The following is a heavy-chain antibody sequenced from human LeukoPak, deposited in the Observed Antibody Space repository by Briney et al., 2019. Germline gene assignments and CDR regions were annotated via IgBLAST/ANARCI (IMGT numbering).Heavy chain of an antibody. CDR2: INHSGST. CDR1: GGSFSGYY. CDR3: ARSGRYGSGSYYNY. Sequence: SETLSLTCAVYGGSFSGYYWSWIRQPPGKGLEWIGEINHSGSTNYNPSLKSRVTISVDTSKNQFSLKLSSVTAADTAVYYCARSGRYGSGSYYNYWSQGTLVTVSS. V-gene: IGHV4-34*01. D-gene: IGHD3-10*01. J-gene: IGHJ4*02.